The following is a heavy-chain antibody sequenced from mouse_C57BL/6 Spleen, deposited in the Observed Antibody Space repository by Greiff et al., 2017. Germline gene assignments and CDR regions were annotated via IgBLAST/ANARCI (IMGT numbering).Heavy chain of an antibody. D-gene: IGHD1-1*01. CDR1: GYTFTSYW. J-gene: IGHJ4*01. CDR3: ATGSSYDYYAMDY. Sequence: LKQPGASVKLSSKASGYTFTSYWMHWVKQRPGRGLEWIGRIDPNSGGTKYNEKFKSKATLTVDKPSSTAYMQLSSLTSEDSAVYYCATGSSYDYYAMDYWGQGTSVTVSS. V-gene: IGHV1-62-3*01. CDR2: IDPNSGGT.